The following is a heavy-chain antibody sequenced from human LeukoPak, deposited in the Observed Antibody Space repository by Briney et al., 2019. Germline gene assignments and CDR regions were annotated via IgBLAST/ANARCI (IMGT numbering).Heavy chain of an antibody. CDR3: ARHSALDYGDYYYGMDV. J-gene: IGHJ6*02. CDR1: GYSFTSYW. CDR2: IYPGDSDT. V-gene: IGHV5-51*01. Sequence: GESLKISCKGSGYSFTSYWIDWVRQMPGKGLEWMGIIYPGDSDTRYSPSFQGQVTISADKSISTAYLQWSSLKASDTAMYYCARHSALDYGDYYYGMDVWGQGTTVTVSS. D-gene: IGHD4-17*01.